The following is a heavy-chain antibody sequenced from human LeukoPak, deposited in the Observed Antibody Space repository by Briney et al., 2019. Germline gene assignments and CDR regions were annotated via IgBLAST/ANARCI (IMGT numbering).Heavy chain of an antibody. CDR2: IDTSGSP. Sequence: PSETLSLTCTVSGGSINSYYWSWIRQPAGEGLEWIGRIDTSGSPNYNPSLQSRVTMSRDTSRNQFSLRLSSVTAADTAVYYCSRGGNRYFDYWGQGTLVTVSS. J-gene: IGHJ4*02. V-gene: IGHV4-4*07. CDR3: SRGGNRYFDY. CDR1: GGSINSYY. D-gene: IGHD2-15*01.